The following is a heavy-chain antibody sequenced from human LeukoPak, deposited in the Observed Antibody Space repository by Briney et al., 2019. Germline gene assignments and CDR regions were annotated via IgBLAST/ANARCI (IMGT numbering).Heavy chain of an antibody. Sequence: GGSLRLSCVASGFPFSDYYMSWIRQAPWKGLDWVSYISGSGSNIYYADSVKGRFTISRDNAKNSLHLQMNSLRAEDTAVYYCARGFDCSSTSCSCMDVWGQGTTVIVSS. CDR2: ISGSGSNI. CDR1: GFPFSDYY. CDR3: ARGFDCSSTSCSCMDV. J-gene: IGHJ6*02. V-gene: IGHV3-11*01. D-gene: IGHD2-2*01.